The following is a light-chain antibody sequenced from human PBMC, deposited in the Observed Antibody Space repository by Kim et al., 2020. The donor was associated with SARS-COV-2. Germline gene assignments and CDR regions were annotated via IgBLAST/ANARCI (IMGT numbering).Light chain of an antibody. CDR3: QKYNIAPDT. V-gene: IGKV1-27*01. Sequence: GDRVTLTCRASQGIGNSLAWYQQKPGRAPKLVIYAASTLQSGVPSRFSGSGSGTDFTLTISSLQAEDVATYYCQKYNIAPDTFGGGTKVDIK. CDR1: QGIGNS. J-gene: IGKJ4*01. CDR2: AAS.